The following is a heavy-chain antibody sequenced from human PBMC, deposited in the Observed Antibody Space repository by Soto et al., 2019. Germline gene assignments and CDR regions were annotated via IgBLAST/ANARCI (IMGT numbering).Heavy chain of an antibody. CDR2: IYHSGTA. V-gene: IGHV4-59*01. D-gene: IGHD5-12*01. CDR3: ARDRAIISAPTKEYVFEI. J-gene: IGHJ3*02. CDR1: GGSMNYYY. Sequence: SETLSLTCTVSGGSMNYYYWSWIRQPPGKGLEWIGYIYHSGTAEYTPSLKSRVTLSVATSKSQFSLKMSSVTASDTAVYYCARDRAIISAPTKEYVFEIWGQGTMVTVSS.